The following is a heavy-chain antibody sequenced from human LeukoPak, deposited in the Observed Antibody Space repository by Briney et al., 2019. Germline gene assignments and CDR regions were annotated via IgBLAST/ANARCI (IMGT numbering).Heavy chain of an antibody. CDR2: IYYSGST. J-gene: IGHJ6*03. V-gene: IGHV4-39*07. CDR1: GGSISSSSYY. Sequence: PSETLSLTCTVSGGSISSSSYYWGWIRQPPGKGLEWIGSIYYSGSTHYNPSLKSRVTISVDTSKNQFSLKLSSVTAADTAVYYCAREIRVYYYYYMDVWGKGTTVTVSS. CDR3: AREIRVYYYYYMDV.